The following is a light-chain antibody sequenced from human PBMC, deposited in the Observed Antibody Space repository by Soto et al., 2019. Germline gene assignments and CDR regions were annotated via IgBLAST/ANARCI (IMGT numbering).Light chain of an antibody. CDR1: QSISSY. CDR3: QDSYSNLPIT. CDR2: EAS. J-gene: IGKJ5*01. V-gene: IGKV1-39*01. Sequence: QTTQSRTSLSXXVGDXVTIXXRXSQSISSYLNWYLQRPVKSLNLVTFEASSLQSCVPSIFSGRESRAEYNLTMGSLEPKDFATYFCQDSYSNLPITFGQGTRLEI.